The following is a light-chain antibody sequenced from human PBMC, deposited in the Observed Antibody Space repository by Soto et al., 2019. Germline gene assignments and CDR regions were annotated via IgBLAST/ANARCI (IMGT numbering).Light chain of an antibody. J-gene: IGLJ2*01. CDR3: AAWDDSLNGVV. V-gene: IGLV1-44*01. Sequence: QSVLTQPPSASGTPGQRVTISCSGSSSYIGSNTVNWYQQLPGTAPKLLIYSNNQRPSGVPYRFSGSKSGTSASLAISGLQSEDEADYYCAAWDDSLNGVVFGGGTKLTVL. CDR2: SNN. CDR1: SSYIGSNT.